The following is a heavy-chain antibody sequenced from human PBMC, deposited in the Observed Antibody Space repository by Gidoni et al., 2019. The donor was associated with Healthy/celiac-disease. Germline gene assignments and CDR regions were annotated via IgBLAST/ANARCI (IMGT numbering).Heavy chain of an antibody. J-gene: IGHJ3*02. V-gene: IGHV3-15*01. Sequence: EVQLVESGGGLVKPGGSFRLSCAASGFTFSNAWMSWVRQAPGKGLEWVGRIKSKTDGGTTDYAAPVKGRFTISRDDSKNTLYLQMNSLKTEDTAVYYCTTEVTVTTLPYAFDIWGQGTMVTVSS. D-gene: IGHD4-17*01. CDR1: GFTFSNAW. CDR2: IKSKTDGGTT. CDR3: TTEVTVTTLPYAFDI.